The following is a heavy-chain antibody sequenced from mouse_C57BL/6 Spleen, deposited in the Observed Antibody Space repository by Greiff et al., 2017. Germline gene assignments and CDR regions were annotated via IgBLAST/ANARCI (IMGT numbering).Heavy chain of an antibody. CDR2: ISDGGSYT. CDR3: ARDGDYGGFAY. CDR1: GFTFSSYA. D-gene: IGHD2-4*01. Sequence: EVKLMESGGGLVKPGGSLKLSCAASGFTFSSYAMSWGRQTPEKRLEWVATISDGGSYTYYPDNVKGRFTISRDKAKHNLYLQMSHLKSEDTAMYYCARDGDYGGFAYWGQGTLVTVSA. V-gene: IGHV5-4*01. J-gene: IGHJ3*01.